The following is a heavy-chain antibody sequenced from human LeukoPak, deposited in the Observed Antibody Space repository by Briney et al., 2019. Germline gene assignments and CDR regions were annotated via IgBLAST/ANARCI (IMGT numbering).Heavy chain of an antibody. V-gene: IGHV4-59*02. Sequence: SETLSLTCVVSGGSVSGYYWGWIRQPPGRGLEWIGCLLQWEHQLHPSFKSRITISVDTSRNQFSLQLSSVTAADTAVYYCARIHRYCSGGACYVLDNWGQGTLVAVSS. J-gene: IGHJ4*02. CDR1: GGSVSGYY. CDR3: ARIHRYCSGGACYVLDN. CDR2: LLQWEH. D-gene: IGHD2-15*01.